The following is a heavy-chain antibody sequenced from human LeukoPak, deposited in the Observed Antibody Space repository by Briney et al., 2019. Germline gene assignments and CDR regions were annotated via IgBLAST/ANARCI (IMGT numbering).Heavy chain of an antibody. CDR1: GGSITSYY. Sequence: SETLSLTCAVSGGSITSYYWSWIRQSPGKGLEWIGYIYYRGSSYYNPSLKSRVTTSEDTSKNQFSLNLSSVTAADTAVYYCARRVSGGSFDFWGQGTLVTVSS. J-gene: IGHJ4*02. D-gene: IGHD2-15*01. CDR3: ARRVSGGSFDF. CDR2: IYYRGSS. V-gene: IGHV4-59*06.